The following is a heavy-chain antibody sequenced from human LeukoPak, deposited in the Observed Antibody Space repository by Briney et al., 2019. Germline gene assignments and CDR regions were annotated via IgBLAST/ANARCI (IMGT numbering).Heavy chain of an antibody. CDR3: AGPDLPQCYYYGMDV. Sequence: ASVKVSCKASGYTFTGYYMHWVRQAPGQGLEWMGWINPNSGGTNYAQKFQGRVTMTRDTSISTAYMELSRLRSDDTAVYYCAGPDLPQCYYYGMDVWGQGTTVTVSS. CDR2: INPNSGGT. CDR1: GYTFTGYY. V-gene: IGHV1-2*02. J-gene: IGHJ6*02.